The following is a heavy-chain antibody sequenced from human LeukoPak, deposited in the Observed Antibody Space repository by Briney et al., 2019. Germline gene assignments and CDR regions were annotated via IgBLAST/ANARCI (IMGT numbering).Heavy chain of an antibody. V-gene: IGHV3-20*04. J-gene: IGHJ6*03. CDR1: GFIFDDYG. D-gene: IGHD2/OR15-2a*01. CDR3: ARVYELREEDYYYYYMDV. Sequence: GGSLRLSCAASGFIFDDYGMNWVRQAPGKGLEWVSGINRNGGSTGYADSVKGRFTISRDNAKNSLYLQMNSLRAEDTALYYCARVYELREEDYYYYYMDVWGKGTTVTVSS. CDR2: INRNGGST.